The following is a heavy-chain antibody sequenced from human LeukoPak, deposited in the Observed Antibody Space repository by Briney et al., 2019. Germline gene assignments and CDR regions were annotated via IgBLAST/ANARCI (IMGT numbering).Heavy chain of an antibody. V-gene: IGHV3-7*03. CDR2: IKYDESEK. Sequence: PGGSLRLSCVASGFSFRSYWMNWVRQAPGKGLEWVASIKYDESEKYSVGGRFTISRDNTKNSLYLQMNGLRVEDTAVFYCARDQYDTWSRRGNFDSWGQGTLVIVSS. CDR3: ARDQYDTWSRRGNFDS. CDR1: GFSFRSYW. J-gene: IGHJ4*02. D-gene: IGHD3-3*01.